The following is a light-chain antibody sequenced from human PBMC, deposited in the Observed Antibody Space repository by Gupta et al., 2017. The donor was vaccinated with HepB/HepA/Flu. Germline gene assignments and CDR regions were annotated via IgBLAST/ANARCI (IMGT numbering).Light chain of an antibody. CDR3: QQYNSYLYT. Sequence: HLTPPPSSLSASVGDRVTITCRGSQSISSWLAWYQQKPGKAQKLLIDKASSLESGVPSRCSSSGSGTEFTLTSSRLQHDDVATYCCQQYNSYLYTFGQGTKLEIK. CDR2: KAS. V-gene: IGKV1-5*03. CDR1: QSISSW. J-gene: IGKJ2*01.